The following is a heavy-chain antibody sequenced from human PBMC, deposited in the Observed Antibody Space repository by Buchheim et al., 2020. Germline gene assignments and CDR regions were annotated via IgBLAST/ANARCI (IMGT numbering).Heavy chain of an antibody. CDR2: ISSSSYI. J-gene: IGHJ4*02. V-gene: IGHV3-21*01. CDR1: GFTFSSYS. D-gene: IGHD1-26*01. CDR3: ARVGATNHYFDY. Sequence: EVQLVESGGGLVKPGGSLRLSCAASGFTFSSYSMNWVRQAPGKGLEWVSSISSSSYIYYADSVKGRFTISRDNAKNPLFPQMNSLRAEDTAVYYCARVGATNHYFDYWGQGTL.